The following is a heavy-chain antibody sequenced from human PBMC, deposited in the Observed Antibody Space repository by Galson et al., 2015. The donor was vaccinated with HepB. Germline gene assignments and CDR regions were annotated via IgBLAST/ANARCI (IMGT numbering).Heavy chain of an antibody. D-gene: IGHD3-22*01. CDR3: ARVGYYYDSSGYYYADDAFDI. CDR2: INAGNGNT. CDR1: GYTFTSYA. V-gene: IGHV1-3*01. Sequence: SVKVSCKASGYTFTSYAMHWVRQAPGQRLEWMGWINAGNGNTKYSQKFQGRVTITRDTSASTAYMELSSLRSEDTAVYYCARVGYYYDSSGYYYADDAFDIWGQGTMVTVSS. J-gene: IGHJ3*02.